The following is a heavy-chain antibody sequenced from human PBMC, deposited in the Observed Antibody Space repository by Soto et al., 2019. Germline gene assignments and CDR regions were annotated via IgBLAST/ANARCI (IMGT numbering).Heavy chain of an antibody. J-gene: IGHJ4*02. Sequence: PSETLSLTCTFSGGSISSSSYYLGWIRQPPGKGLEWIGSIYYSGSTYYNPSLKSRVTISVDTSKNQFSLKLSSVTAADTAVYYCARHVRTTVVVSLDYWGQGTLVTVSS. CDR3: ARHVRTTVVVSLDY. V-gene: IGHV4-39*01. D-gene: IGHD4-17*01. CDR2: IYYSGST. CDR1: GGSISSSSYY.